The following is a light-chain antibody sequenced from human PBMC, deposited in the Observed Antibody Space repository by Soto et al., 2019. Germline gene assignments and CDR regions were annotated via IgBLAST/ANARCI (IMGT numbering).Light chain of an antibody. J-gene: IGKJ4*01. Sequence: EVVLTQSPATLSVSPGERVTLSCRASRAVFNFLAWFQQKPGQAPRLLIYDASNRATGIPARFSGSGSGTDFTLTISSLEPEDFAVYYCQQHSNWPPLTFGGGTKVEIK. CDR3: QQHSNWPPLT. V-gene: IGKV3-11*01. CDR2: DAS. CDR1: RAVFNF.